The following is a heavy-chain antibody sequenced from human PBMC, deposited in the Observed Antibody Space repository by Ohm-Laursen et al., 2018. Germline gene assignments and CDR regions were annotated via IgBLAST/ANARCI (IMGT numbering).Heavy chain of an antibody. D-gene: IGHD1-1*01. CDR1: GLTFDIYP. V-gene: IGHV3-23*01. CDR2: LSGPADKT. Sequence: SLRLSCAASGLTFDIYPMSWVRQAPGKGLEWVSSLSGPADKTYYADSVKGRFAISRDNSKNTLYLQMNSLRAEDTAVYYCAKGTTDVDYWGQGTLVTVSS. CDR3: AKGTTDVDY. J-gene: IGHJ4*02.